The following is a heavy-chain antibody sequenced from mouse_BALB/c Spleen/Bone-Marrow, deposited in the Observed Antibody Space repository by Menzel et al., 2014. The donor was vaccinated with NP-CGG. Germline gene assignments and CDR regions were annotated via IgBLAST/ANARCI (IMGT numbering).Heavy chain of an antibody. V-gene: IGHV4-1*02. CDR2: LNPCSRTI. CDR1: GFDFIGFG. J-gene: IGHJ3*01. Sequence: EVTLQQSGGGLVPPGASVKLSCSASGFDFIGFGMGWVRQPPGMGLAWIGELNPCSRTINYTPSLKDRFIIARASTTNALYLQMRTVKYEDAALYYCGELGYYGDFAYWGKGTLVTVSA. CDR3: GELGYYGDFAY. D-gene: IGHD2-3*01.